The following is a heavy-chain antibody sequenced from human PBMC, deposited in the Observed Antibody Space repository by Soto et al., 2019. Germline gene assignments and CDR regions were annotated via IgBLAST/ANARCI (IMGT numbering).Heavy chain of an antibody. J-gene: IGHJ4*02. CDR1: GGSFSGYY. Sequence: QVQLQQWGAGLLKPSETLSLTCAVYGGSFSGYYWSWIRQPPGKGLEWIGEINHSGSTNYNPSLKSRVTISVDTSKNQFSLKLSSVTAADTAVYYCASGYCSGGSCFPGTGTSFGYWGQGTLVTVSS. CDR3: ASGYCSGGSCFPGTGTSFGY. D-gene: IGHD2-15*01. CDR2: INHSGST. V-gene: IGHV4-34*01.